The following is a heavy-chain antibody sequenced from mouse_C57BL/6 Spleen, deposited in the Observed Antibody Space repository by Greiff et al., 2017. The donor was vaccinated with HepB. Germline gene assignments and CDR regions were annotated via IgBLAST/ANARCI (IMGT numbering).Heavy chain of an antibody. J-gene: IGHJ2*01. CDR1: GYTFTSYW. CDR2: IHPNSGST. CDR3: SRARGNYFDY. Sequence: QVQLQQPGAELVKPGASVKLSCKASGYTFTSYWMHWVKQRPAQGLEWIGMIHPNSGSTNYNEKFKSKATLTVDKSTSKAYMQLRRLTSEDSAVYYWSRARGNYFDYWGQGTTLTVSS. V-gene: IGHV1-64*01.